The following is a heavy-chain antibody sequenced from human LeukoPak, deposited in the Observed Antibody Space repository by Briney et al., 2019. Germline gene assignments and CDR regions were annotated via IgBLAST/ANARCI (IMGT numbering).Heavy chain of an antibody. V-gene: IGHV3-23*01. Sequence: PGGSLRLSCAASGFTFSHYDMTWVRQAPGKGLEWVSGIITSGSNTYYADSVKGRFTISRDNSKNTLYLQMNSLRAEDTAVYYCARLGANFDLWGRGTLVTVSS. D-gene: IGHD3-16*01. CDR2: IITSGSNT. CDR3: ARLGANFDL. J-gene: IGHJ2*01. CDR1: GFTFSHYD.